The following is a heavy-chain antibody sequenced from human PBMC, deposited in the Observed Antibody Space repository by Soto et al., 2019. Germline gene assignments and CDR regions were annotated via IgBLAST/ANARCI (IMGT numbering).Heavy chain of an antibody. CDR1: GFTFSSYG. Sequence: GGSLRLSCAASGFTFSSYGMHWVRQAPGKGLEWVAVIWYDGSNKYYADSVKGRFTISRDNSKNTLYLQMNSLRAEDTAVYYCARSDVGYSYGYASAWGQGTLVTVSS. CDR3: ARSDVGYSYGYASA. D-gene: IGHD5-18*01. CDR2: IWYDGSNK. V-gene: IGHV3-33*01. J-gene: IGHJ5*02.